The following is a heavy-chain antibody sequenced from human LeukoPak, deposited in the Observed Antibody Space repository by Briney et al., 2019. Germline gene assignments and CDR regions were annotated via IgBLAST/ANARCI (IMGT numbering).Heavy chain of an antibody. V-gene: IGHV3-74*03. CDR3: AREGRVSGYDFDC. J-gene: IGHJ4*02. Sequence: GGSLRLFCAASGFNFSSYWMHWVRQAPGKGLVWVSRINSDGSSITYADSVKGRFTISRDNAKNTLYLQMNSLRVEDTAVYYCAREGRVSGYDFDCWGQGTLVTVSS. CDR1: GFNFSSYW. CDR2: INSDGSSI. D-gene: IGHD5-12*01.